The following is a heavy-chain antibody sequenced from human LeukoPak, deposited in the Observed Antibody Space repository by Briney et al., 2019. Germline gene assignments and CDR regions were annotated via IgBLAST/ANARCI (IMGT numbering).Heavy chain of an antibody. V-gene: IGHV5-51*01. CDR3: ARRGGGYYWHFSAFDI. D-gene: IGHD1-26*01. J-gene: IGHJ3*02. CDR2: NYPGESDT. CDR1: GYSFTSHW. Sequence: GGSLRLSCKGSGYSFTSHWIGWVRQMPGKGLEWMGINYPGESDTRYSPSFQGQVTISADESIRTAYLQWSSLKASETAMYYCARRGGGYYWHFSAFDIWGQGKMVTVSS.